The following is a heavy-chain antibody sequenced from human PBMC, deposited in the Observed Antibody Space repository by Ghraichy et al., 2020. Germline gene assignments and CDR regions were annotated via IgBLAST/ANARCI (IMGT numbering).Heavy chain of an antibody. V-gene: IGHV3-30*18. D-gene: IGHD3-22*01. CDR1: GFIFSNYA. Sequence: LSLTCAASGFIFSNYAMHWVRQAPGKGLEWVVVILHDGSNKYYADSVKGRFTISRDNSKNTLYLQMNSLRVEDTAVYYCAKDYYDSSGYYWFDSWGQGTLVTVSS. CDR2: ILHDGSNK. J-gene: IGHJ5*01. CDR3: AKDYYDSSGYYWFDS.